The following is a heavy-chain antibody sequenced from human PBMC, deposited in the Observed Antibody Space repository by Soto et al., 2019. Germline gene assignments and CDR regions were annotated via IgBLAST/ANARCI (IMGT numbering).Heavy chain of an antibody. CDR3: ATWRSSHWFDS. V-gene: IGHV5-51*01. CDR2: IFSSDSNA. CDR1: GHSFSTYS. J-gene: IGHJ5*01. D-gene: IGHD2-2*01. Sequence: VEALKISCKGCGHSFSTYSIGWVRQVPGKGLEWIGNIFSSDSNAGYIPSFQGQVTISVDKSISTTYLQWSSLKAADTASYYCATWRSSHWFDSWGQGTLVTVSS.